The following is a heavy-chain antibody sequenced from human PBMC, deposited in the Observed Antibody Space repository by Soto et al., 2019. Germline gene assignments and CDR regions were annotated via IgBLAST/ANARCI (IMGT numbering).Heavy chain of an antibody. CDR1: GYTFTSYD. Sequence: GASVKVSFKASGYTFTSYDIYWVRQATGQGLEWMGWMNPNTGNSGYAQKFQGRVTMTSDTSISTAHMGLSSLRSEDTAVYYCARRAETNGWNGFGADKYYFDFWGQGTLVTVSS. D-gene: IGHD1-1*01. CDR3: ARRAETNGWNGFGADKYYFDF. V-gene: IGHV1-8*01. J-gene: IGHJ4*02. CDR2: MNPNTGNS.